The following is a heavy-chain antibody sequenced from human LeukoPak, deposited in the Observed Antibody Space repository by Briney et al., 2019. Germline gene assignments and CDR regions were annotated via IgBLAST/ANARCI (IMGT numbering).Heavy chain of an antibody. CDR3: ARHLIHSSGYWAPFDY. Sequence: SSETLSLTCTVSGGSISSYYWSWIRQPPGKGLEWIGYIYYSGSTNYNPSLKSRVTISVDTSKNQFSLKLSSVTAADTAVYYCARHLIHSSGYWAPFDYWGQGTLVTVSS. J-gene: IGHJ4*02. CDR1: GGSISSYY. V-gene: IGHV4-59*01. D-gene: IGHD3-22*01. CDR2: IYYSGST.